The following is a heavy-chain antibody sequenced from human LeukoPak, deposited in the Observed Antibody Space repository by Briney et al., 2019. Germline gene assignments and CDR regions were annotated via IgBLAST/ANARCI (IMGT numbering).Heavy chain of an antibody. CDR3: AKERDGLVGIAAAGTSDY. J-gene: IGHJ4*02. V-gene: IGHV3-23*01. CDR2: ISGSGGST. D-gene: IGHD6-13*01. Sequence: GGSLRLSCAASGFTFSSYAMSWVRQAPGKGLEWVSAISGSGGSTYYADSVKGRFTISRDNSKNTLYLQMNSLRAEDTAVYYCAKERDGLVGIAAAGTSDYWGQGTLVTVSS. CDR1: GFTFSSYA.